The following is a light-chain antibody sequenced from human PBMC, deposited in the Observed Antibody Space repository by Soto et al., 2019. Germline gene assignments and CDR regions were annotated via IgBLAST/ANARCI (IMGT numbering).Light chain of an antibody. CDR1: SSDVGGYNY. V-gene: IGLV2-11*01. CDR3: CSYAGSYTPL. J-gene: IGLJ1*01. CDR2: DVS. Sequence: QSALTQPRSVSGSPGQSVTISCTGTSSDVGGYNYVSWYQQHPGKAPKLMIYDVSKRPSGVPDRFSGSKSGNTASLTISGLQAEDEADYYCCSYAGSYTPLFGTGTKLTVL.